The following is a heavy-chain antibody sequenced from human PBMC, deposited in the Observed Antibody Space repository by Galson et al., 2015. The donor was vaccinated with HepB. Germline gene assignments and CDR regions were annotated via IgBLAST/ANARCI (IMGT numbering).Heavy chain of an antibody. J-gene: IGHJ5*02. CDR1: GGSFSGYH. CDR3: ARGRGFDP. Sequence: QVQLQESGPGLVKPSETLSLTCAVYGGSFSGYHWSWIRQPPGKGLEWIGEINHSGSTNYNPSLKSRVTISVDTSKNQFSLKLSSVTAADTAVYYCARGRGFDPWGQGTLVTVSS. CDR2: INHSGST. V-gene: IGHV4-34*01.